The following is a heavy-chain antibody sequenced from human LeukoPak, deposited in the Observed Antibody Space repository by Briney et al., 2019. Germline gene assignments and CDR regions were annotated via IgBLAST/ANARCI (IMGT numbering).Heavy chain of an antibody. CDR3: ATGITPNYYYYYYMDV. D-gene: IGHD3-3*01. V-gene: IGHV1-8*01. CDR1: GYTFTSYD. Sequence: ASVNVSCKASGYTFTSYDINWVRQATGQGLEWMGWMSPNSGNTGYAQKFQGRVTMTRNTSISTAYMGLSSLRSEDTAVYYCATGITPNYYYYYYMDVWGKGTTVTVSS. J-gene: IGHJ6*03. CDR2: MSPNSGNT.